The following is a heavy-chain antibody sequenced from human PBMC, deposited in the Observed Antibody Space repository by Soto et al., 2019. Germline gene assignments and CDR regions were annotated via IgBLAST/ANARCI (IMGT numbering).Heavy chain of an antibody. V-gene: IGHV3-21*01. Sequence: KPGGSLRLSCAASGFTFSSYSMNWVRQAPGKGLEWVSSISGSGNYTHYADFLRGRFTISRDNAKTSLYLQMNSLRAEDTAVYYCAREGINNYNEYYFDSWGQRTVVTVSS. CDR3: AREGINNYNEYYFDS. CDR1: GFTFSSYS. J-gene: IGHJ4*02. D-gene: IGHD4-4*01. CDR2: ISGSGNYT.